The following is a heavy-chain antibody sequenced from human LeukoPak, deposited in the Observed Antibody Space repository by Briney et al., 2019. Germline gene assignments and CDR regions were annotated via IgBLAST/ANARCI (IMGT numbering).Heavy chain of an antibody. CDR3: AKDLRPYSDYVPRYYYYGMDV. Sequence: GGSLRLSCAASGFTFSSYAMSWVRQAPGKGLEWVSAISGSGGSTYYADSVKGRFTISRDNSKNTLYLQMNSLRAEDTAVYYCAKDLRPYSDYVPRYYYYGMDVWGQGTTVTVSS. J-gene: IGHJ6*02. D-gene: IGHD4-11*01. CDR2: ISGSGGST. CDR1: GFTFSSYA. V-gene: IGHV3-23*01.